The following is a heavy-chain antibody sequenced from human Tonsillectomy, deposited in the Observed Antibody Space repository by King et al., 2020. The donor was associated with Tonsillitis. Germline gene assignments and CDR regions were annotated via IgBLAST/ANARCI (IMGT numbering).Heavy chain of an antibody. Sequence: VQLVESGGGLVQPGGSLRLSCAASGFTFSSSSMNWVRQAPGKGLAGVAYINPDGSEKNYVDSVKGRFTISRDNAKNSLYLQMNSLRAEDTAVFYCVRRGGSGWPFGSWGQGTLVTVSS. CDR1: GFTFSSSS. CDR3: VRRGGSGWPFGS. V-gene: IGHV3-7*01. CDR2: INPDGSEK. D-gene: IGHD6-19*01. J-gene: IGHJ4*02.